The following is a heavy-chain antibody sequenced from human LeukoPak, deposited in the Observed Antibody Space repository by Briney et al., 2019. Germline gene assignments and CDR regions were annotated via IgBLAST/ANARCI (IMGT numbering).Heavy chain of an antibody. Sequence: SETLSLTCTVSGGSISSIGYYWGWIRQPPGKGLEWIGSIYYSGSTYYNPSLKSRLTISVDTSKSQFSLKLSSVTAADTAVYYCTRLSSSYYYYMDVWGKGTTVTISS. D-gene: IGHD2-2*01. J-gene: IGHJ6*03. CDR2: IYYSGST. CDR3: TRLSSSYYYYMDV. V-gene: IGHV4-39*01. CDR1: GGSISSIGYY.